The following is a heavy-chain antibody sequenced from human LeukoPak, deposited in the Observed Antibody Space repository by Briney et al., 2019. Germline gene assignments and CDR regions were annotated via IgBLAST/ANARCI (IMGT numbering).Heavy chain of an antibody. Sequence: SETLSLTCTVSGGSISSGDYYWSWIRQPPGKGLEWIGYIYYSGSTYYNPSLKSRVTISVDTSKNQFSLKLSSVTAADTAVYYCARASGRFLEWLLPHPNWFDPWGQGTLVTVSS. CDR1: GGSISSGDYY. J-gene: IGHJ5*02. V-gene: IGHV4-30-4*08. D-gene: IGHD3-3*01. CDR3: ARASGRFLEWLLPHPNWFDP. CDR2: IYYSGST.